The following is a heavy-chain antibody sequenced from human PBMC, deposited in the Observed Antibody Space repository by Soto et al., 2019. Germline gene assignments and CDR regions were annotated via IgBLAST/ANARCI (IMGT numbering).Heavy chain of an antibody. J-gene: IGHJ5*02. CDR3: VRGLPGGFDP. V-gene: IGHV3-13*01. Sequence: GGSLRLSCGASGFIFSNFDMHWVRQTTEKGVEWVSGIGFAGDTNYSGSVKGRFTISRENAKNSLFLQMNSLRVGDTAVYYCVRGLPGGFDPWGQGTLVTVSS. D-gene: IGHD3-10*01. CDR1: GFIFSNFD. CDR2: IGFAGDT.